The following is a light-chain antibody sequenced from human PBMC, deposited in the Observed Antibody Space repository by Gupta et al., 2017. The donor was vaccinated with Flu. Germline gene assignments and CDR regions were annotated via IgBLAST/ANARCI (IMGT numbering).Light chain of an antibody. CDR2: DAT. J-gene: IGKJ1*01. CDR1: QGIRDD. Sequence: PYSLSASVGDRVTITCRASQGIRDDLAWYQQKPGKAPKSLIYDATNLQSGVPSRFTGSGSGTEFTLTISSLQPEDFATYYCLQHNSYPRTFGQGTKVEIK. V-gene: IGKV1-17*01. CDR3: LQHNSYPRT.